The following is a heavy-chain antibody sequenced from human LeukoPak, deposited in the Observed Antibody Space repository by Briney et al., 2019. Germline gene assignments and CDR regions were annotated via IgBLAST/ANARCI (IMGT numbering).Heavy chain of an antibody. CDR1: GGSISSYY. CDR3: ARVIQRYDSSGYSEYFQH. V-gene: IGHV4-59*01. CDR2: IYYSGST. J-gene: IGHJ1*01. D-gene: IGHD3-22*01. Sequence: MPSETLSLTCTVSGGSISSYYWSWIRQPPGKGLEWIGYIYYSGSTNYNPSLKSRVTISVDTSKNQFSLKLSSVTAADTAVYYCARVIQRYDSSGYSEYFQHWGQGTLVTVSS.